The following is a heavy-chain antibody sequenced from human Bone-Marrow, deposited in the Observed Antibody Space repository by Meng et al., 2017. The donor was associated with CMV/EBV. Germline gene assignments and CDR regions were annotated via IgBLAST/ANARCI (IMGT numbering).Heavy chain of an antibody. Sequence: GESPKISCAGFGITFSDHYIDWVRRAPGKGLEWVGRTRDKANSYTTEYAAFVKGRYIFSRDDSRDSVFLQMNSPKSEDTAVDYCARVSGAFQRSFDYWGQGTLVTVSS. CDR3: ARVSGAFQRSFDY. J-gene: IGHJ4*02. CDR1: GITFSDHY. CDR2: TRDKANSYTT. V-gene: IGHV3-72*01. D-gene: IGHD1-26*01.